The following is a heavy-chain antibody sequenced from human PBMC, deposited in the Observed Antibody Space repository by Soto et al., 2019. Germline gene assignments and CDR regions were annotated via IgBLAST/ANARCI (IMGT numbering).Heavy chain of an antibody. CDR3: ARGYGSSYGFGY. D-gene: IGHD5-18*01. V-gene: IGHV3-53*01. J-gene: IGHJ4*02. CDR1: GFSVSTNY. CDR2: IYSGGTT. Sequence: LRLSCAASGFSVSTNYMTWVRQAPGKGLEWVSSIYSGGTTYYADSVKGRFTVSRDNSKNTLYLQMNSLRNEDTAIYYCARGYGSSYGFGYWGQGTLVTVSS.